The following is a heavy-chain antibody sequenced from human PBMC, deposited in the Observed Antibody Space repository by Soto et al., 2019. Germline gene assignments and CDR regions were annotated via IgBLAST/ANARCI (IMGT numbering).Heavy chain of an antibody. D-gene: IGHD6-25*01. J-gene: IGHJ5*02. Sequence: PSETLSLTCTVSGGSISNSYWTWIRQPPVKGLEWIAHIYYSGSTNYNPSLKSRVSISIDTSKNQFSLKLSSVTAADTAVYYCERYSSVHNWLDPWGQGILVTVS. CDR3: ERYSSVHNWLDP. CDR2: IYYSGST. V-gene: IGHV4-59*01. CDR1: GGSISNSY.